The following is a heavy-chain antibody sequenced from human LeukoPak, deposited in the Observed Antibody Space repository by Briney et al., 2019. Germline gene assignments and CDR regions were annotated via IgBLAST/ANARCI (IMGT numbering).Heavy chain of an antibody. CDR3: AKDYAAAGDGWFDP. Sequence: GGSLRLSCAASGFTFSSYAMSWVRQAPGKGLEWVSAISGSGGSTYYADFVKGRFTISRDNSKNTLYLQMNSLRAEDTAVYYCAKDYAAAGDGWFDPWGQGTLVTVSS. V-gene: IGHV3-23*01. J-gene: IGHJ5*02. CDR1: GFTFSSYA. CDR2: ISGSGGST. D-gene: IGHD6-13*01.